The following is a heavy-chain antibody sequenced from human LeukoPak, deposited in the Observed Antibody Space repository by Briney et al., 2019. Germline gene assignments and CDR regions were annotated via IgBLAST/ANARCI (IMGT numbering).Heavy chain of an antibody. Sequence: SETLSLTCTVSGGPISSSSYYWGWIRQPPGRGLEWIGSIYYSGSTYYNPSLKSRVTISVDTSKNQFSLRLSSVTAADTAVYYCARRVGTEPIWFDPWGQGTLVTVSS. D-gene: IGHD1-14*01. J-gene: IGHJ5*02. V-gene: IGHV4-39*01. CDR2: IYYSGST. CDR1: GGPISSSSYY. CDR3: ARRVGTEPIWFDP.